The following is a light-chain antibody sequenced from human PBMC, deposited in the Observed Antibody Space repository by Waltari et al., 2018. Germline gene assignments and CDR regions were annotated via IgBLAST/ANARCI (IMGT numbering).Light chain of an antibody. CDR3: LQYYSTPRT. J-gene: IGKJ1*01. CDR2: WAS. Sequence: DIVMTQSPDSLAVSLGERATINCKSSPSVLYSAKNKNYLAWYQQKPGQPPKLLIYWASTRESGVPDRFSGSGSGTDFTLTVSSLQAEDVAVYYCLQYYSTPRTFGQGTKVEI. V-gene: IGKV4-1*01. CDR1: PSVLYSAKNKNY.